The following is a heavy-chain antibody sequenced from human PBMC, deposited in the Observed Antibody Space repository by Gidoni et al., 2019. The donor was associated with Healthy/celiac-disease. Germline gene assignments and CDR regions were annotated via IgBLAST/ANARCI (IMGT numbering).Heavy chain of an antibody. CDR1: GFTFVSYA. V-gene: IGHV3-30-3*01. CDR3: ARDPSGGYSYGYGYYYGMDV. CDR2: ISYDGSNK. D-gene: IGHD5-18*01. J-gene: IGHJ6*02. Sequence: QVQLVESGGGVVPPGRSLTLSCPAAGFTFVSYAIPWVRQAPGKGLEWVEVISYDGSNKYYADSVKGRFTISRDNSKNTLYLQMNSLRAEDTAVYYCARDPSGGYSYGYGYYYGMDVWGQGTTVTVSS.